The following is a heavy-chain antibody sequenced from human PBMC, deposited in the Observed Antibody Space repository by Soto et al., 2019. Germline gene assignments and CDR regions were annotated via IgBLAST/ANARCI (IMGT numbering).Heavy chain of an antibody. Sequence: GGSLRLSCTVSGFRFDKYAMTWVRQAPGKAPEWISAISGSGRSTYYADSVKGRFTISRDNSRDTLYLQMTSLRVDDTAVYFCAKDPLGGGNYSYFYLEYWGQGTLVTVSS. D-gene: IGHD3-16*01. V-gene: IGHV3-23*01. CDR2: ISGSGRST. J-gene: IGHJ4*02. CDR1: GFRFDKYA. CDR3: AKDPLGGGNYSYFYLEY.